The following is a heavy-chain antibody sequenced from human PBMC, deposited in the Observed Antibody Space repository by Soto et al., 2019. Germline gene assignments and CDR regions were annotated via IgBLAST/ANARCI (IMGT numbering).Heavy chain of an antibody. J-gene: IGHJ4*02. CDR2: VSYDGSYK. D-gene: IGHD6-6*01. CDR3: AKEMYPRTVLDSSSPWGDY. V-gene: IGHV3-30*18. CDR1: GFTFSDYG. Sequence: QVQLVESGGGVAQPGRSLRLSCAVSGFTFSDYGMHWVRQAPGKGLEWVAVVSYDGSYKYYADSVKGRFTVSRDLSGNNLFLQRNSLRLADTAVYFCAKEMYPRTVLDSSSPWGDYWGQGTLVAVSS.